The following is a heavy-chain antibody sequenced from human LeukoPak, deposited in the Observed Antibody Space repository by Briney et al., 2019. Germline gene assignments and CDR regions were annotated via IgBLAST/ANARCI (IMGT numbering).Heavy chain of an antibody. D-gene: IGHD3-10*01. CDR3: ARELPGGFGY. CDR2: IKEDGREK. CDR1: GFTFSSYW. V-gene: IGHV3-7*05. Sequence: GESLKISCAASGFTFSSYWMSWVRQVPGKGLEWVANIKEDGREKYFVDSVKGRFTISRDNAKNSLFLQMNSLRVEDTAVYYCARELPGGFGYWGQGTLVTVSS. J-gene: IGHJ4*02.